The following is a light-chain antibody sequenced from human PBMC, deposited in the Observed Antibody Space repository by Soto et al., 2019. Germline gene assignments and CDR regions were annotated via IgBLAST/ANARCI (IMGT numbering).Light chain of an antibody. V-gene: IGLV1-40*01. J-gene: IGLJ2*01. CDR2: GNS. Sequence: SVLTQPPSVSGAPGQRVTISCTGSSSNIGAGYGVHWYQQLPGTAPKLLIYGNSNRPSGVPDRFSGSKSGTSASLAITGLQAEDEADYYCQSYDISLSVVFGGGTKVTVL. CDR3: QSYDISLSVV. CDR1: SSNIGAGYG.